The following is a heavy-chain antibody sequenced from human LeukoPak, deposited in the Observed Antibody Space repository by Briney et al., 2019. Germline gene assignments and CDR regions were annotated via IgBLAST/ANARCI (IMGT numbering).Heavy chain of an antibody. CDR2: ISTTGGTT. J-gene: IGHJ4*02. CDR3: AKRERVGTTIGH. Sequence: GGSLRLSCAAAGFTFTSFAMSWVSQAPGKGLEWVSAISTTGGTTYYADSVKGRFTISRDNSKNTLYLQMNSLRAEDTAVYYCAKRERVGTTIGHWGQGTLVTVSS. D-gene: IGHD1-26*01. V-gene: IGHV3-23*01. CDR1: GFTFTSFA.